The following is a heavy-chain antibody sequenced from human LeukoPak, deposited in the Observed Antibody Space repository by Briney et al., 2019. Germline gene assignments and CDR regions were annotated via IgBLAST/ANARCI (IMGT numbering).Heavy chain of an antibody. CDR1: GGTFSSYA. D-gene: IGHD6-13*01. J-gene: IGHJ4*02. Sequence: GASVKVSCKASGGTFSSYAISWVRQAPGQGLEWMGGIIPIFGTANYAQKFQGRVTITADESTSTAYMELSSLRSEDTAVYYCARARFGSSSQNYFDYWGQGTLVTVSS. V-gene: IGHV1-69*13. CDR2: IIPIFGTA. CDR3: ARARFGSSSQNYFDY.